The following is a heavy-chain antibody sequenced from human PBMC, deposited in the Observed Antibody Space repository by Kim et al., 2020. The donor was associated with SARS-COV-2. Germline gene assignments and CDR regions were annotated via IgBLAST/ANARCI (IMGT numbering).Heavy chain of an antibody. D-gene: IGHD3-16*01. Sequence: GGSLRLSCAASGFTISSFWMSWVRQAPGKGLEWVAQIYEDGSEKYYMDSVKGRFTITADRDKNLMYLQMNSLRGDDTAVYYCTRDFSYGSALDYWGQGTPVTVSS. J-gene: IGHJ4*02. V-gene: IGHV3-7*01. CDR1: GFTISSFW. CDR3: TRDFSYGSALDY. CDR2: IYEDGSEK.